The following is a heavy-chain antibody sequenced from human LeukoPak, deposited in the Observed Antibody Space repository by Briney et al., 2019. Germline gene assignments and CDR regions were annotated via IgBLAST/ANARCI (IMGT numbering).Heavy chain of an antibody. CDR3: ARDQSLAAAVSDY. CDR1: GGSFSGYY. CDR2: IYTSGST. Sequence: SETLSLTCAVYGGSFSGYYWSWIRQPAGKGLEWIGRIYTSGSTNYNPSLKSRVTMSVDTSKNQFSLKLSSVTAADTAVYYCARDQSLAAAVSDYWGQGTLVTVSS. D-gene: IGHD6-13*01. J-gene: IGHJ4*02. V-gene: IGHV4-4*07.